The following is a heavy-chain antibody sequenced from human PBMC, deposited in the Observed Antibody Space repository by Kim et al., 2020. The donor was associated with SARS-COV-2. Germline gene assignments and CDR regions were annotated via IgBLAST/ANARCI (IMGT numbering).Heavy chain of an antibody. CDR1: GFTFSSYA. D-gene: IGHD4-17*01. V-gene: IGHV3-23*01. CDR3: ANGVLPDYGDYYPNWFDP. Sequence: GGSLRLSCAASGFTFSSYAMSWVRQAPGKGLEWVSAISGSGGSTYYADSVKGRFTISRDNSKNTLYLQMNSLRAEDTAVYYCANGVLPDYGDYYPNWFDPWGQGTLVTVSS. CDR2: ISGSGGST. J-gene: IGHJ5*02.